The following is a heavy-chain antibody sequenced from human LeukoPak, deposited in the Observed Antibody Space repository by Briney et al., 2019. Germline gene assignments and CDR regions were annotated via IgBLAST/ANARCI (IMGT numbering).Heavy chain of an antibody. CDR2: IKKDGSGI. J-gene: IGHJ6*03. CDR3: AGGNSMDV. Sequence: PGGSLRLSCAVSGFPFSNSWMYWVRQAPGKGLEGVANIKKDGSGISYVDSVKGRFIISRDNARNSLYLQMNSLRVEDTAVYFCAGGNSMDVRGKGTAVTVSS. V-gene: IGHV3-7*03. D-gene: IGHD1/OR15-1a*01. CDR1: GFPFSNSW.